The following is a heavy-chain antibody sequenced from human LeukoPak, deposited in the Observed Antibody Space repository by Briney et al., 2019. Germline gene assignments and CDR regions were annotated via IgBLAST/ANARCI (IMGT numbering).Heavy chain of an antibody. D-gene: IGHD3-22*01. Sequence: PSETLSLTCAVYGGSFSGYYWSWIRQPPGKGLEWIGYIYTSGSTNYNPSLKSRVTISVDTSKNQFSLKLSSVTAADTAVYYCARRLSYDSSGYYYDYYFDYWGQGTLVTVSS. CDR3: ARRLSYDSSGYYYDYYFDY. CDR2: IYTSGST. J-gene: IGHJ4*02. CDR1: GGSFSGYY. V-gene: IGHV4-4*09.